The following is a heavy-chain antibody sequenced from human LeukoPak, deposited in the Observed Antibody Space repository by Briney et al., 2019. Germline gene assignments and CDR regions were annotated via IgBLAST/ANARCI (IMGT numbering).Heavy chain of an antibody. Sequence: SVTVSCKASGGTFSSYAISWVRQAPGQGLEWMGGIIPIFGTANYAQKFQGRVTITADESTSTAYMELSSLRSEDTAVYYCARDIAAQPNQRRYYYYGMDVWGQGTTVTVSS. CDR1: GGTFSSYA. CDR2: IIPIFGTA. J-gene: IGHJ6*02. V-gene: IGHV1-69*13. CDR3: ARDIAAQPNQRRYYYYGMDV. D-gene: IGHD6-13*01.